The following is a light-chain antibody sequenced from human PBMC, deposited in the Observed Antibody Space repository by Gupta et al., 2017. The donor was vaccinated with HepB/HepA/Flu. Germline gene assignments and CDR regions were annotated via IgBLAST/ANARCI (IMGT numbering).Light chain of an antibody. CDR1: SSNIGANFD. Sequence: QSVLTQPPSVSGAPGQRVTISCTGSSSNIGANFDVHWYQQLPGTAPKLLIYGNSNRPSGVPDRFSGSKSGTSASLAITGLQAEDEADYYCQSYDRSLSSSVFGGGTKLTVL. CDR2: GNS. CDR3: QSYDRSLSSSV. J-gene: IGLJ2*01. V-gene: IGLV1-40*01.